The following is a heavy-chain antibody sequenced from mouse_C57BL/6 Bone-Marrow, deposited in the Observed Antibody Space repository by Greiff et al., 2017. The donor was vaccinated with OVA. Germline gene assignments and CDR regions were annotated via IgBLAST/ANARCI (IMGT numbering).Heavy chain of an antibody. Sequence: VQLQQPGAELVKPGASVKLSCKASGYTFTSYWMHWVKQRPEQGLEWIGRIDPANGNTKYAPKFQGKATITADTSSNTAYLQLSSLTSEDTAIYYCARPLYYYGSSPHWGQGTLVTVSA. D-gene: IGHD1-1*01. J-gene: IGHJ3*01. V-gene: IGHV14-3*01. CDR3: ARPLYYYGSSPH. CDR2: IDPANGNT. CDR1: GYTFTSYW.